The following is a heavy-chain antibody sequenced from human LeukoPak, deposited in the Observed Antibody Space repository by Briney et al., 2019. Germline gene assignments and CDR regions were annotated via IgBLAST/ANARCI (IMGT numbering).Heavy chain of an antibody. CDR2: ISSNGGST. J-gene: IGHJ4*02. Sequence: PGGSLRLSCAASGFTFSSYAMHWVRQAPGKGLEYVSAISSNGGSTYYANSVKGRFTISRDNSKNTLYLQMGSLRAEDMAVYYCARDPGSSWYYTEYYFDYWGQGTLVTVSS. D-gene: IGHD6-13*01. CDR3: ARDPGSSWYYTEYYFDY. V-gene: IGHV3-64*01. CDR1: GFTFSSYA.